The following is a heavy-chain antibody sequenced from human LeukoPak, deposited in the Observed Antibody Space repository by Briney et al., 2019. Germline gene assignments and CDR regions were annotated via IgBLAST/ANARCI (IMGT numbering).Heavy chain of an antibody. CDR3: ARAGYSSSWYWFDP. V-gene: IGHV1-18*01. Sequence: ASVKVSCKASGYTLTSYGISWVRQAPGQGLEWMGWISTYNGNTNYAQKFQGRVTMTRDTSISTAYMELSRLRSDDTAVYYCARAGYSSSWYWFDPWGQGTLVTVSS. CDR1: GYTLTSYG. CDR2: ISTYNGNT. D-gene: IGHD6-13*01. J-gene: IGHJ5*02.